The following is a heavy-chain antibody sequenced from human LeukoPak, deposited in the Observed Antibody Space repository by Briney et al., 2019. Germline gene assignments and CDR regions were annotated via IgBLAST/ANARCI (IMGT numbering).Heavy chain of an antibody. Sequence: GGSLRLSCAASGFTFSSYAMSWVRQAPGKGLEWVSAISGSGGSTYYADSVKGRFTISRDNSKNTLYLQMNSLRAEDTAVYYCAEWSHYYDSSGYTKAHDYWGQGTLVTVSS. CDR3: AEWSHYYDSSGYTKAHDY. CDR1: GFTFSSYA. V-gene: IGHV3-23*01. CDR2: ISGSGGST. J-gene: IGHJ4*02. D-gene: IGHD3-22*01.